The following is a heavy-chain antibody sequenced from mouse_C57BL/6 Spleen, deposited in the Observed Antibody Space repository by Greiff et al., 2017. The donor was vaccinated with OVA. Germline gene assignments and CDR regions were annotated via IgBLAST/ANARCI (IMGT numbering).Heavy chain of an antibody. CDR2: IDPSDSYT. J-gene: IGHJ4*01. Sequence: VQLQQPGAELVRPGTSVKLSCKASGYTFTSYWMHWVKQRPGQGLEWIGVIDPSDSYTNYNQKFKGKATLTVDTSSSTAYMQLSSLTSEDSEVYYCARLYYGSSLGYAMDYWGQGTSVTVSS. CDR3: ARLYYGSSLGYAMDY. D-gene: IGHD1-1*01. V-gene: IGHV1-59*01. CDR1: GYTFTSYW.